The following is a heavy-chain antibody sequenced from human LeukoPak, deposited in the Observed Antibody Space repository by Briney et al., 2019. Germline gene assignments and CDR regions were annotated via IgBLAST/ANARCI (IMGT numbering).Heavy chain of an antibody. D-gene: IGHD3-22*01. J-gene: IGHJ4*02. CDR2: ISSDGSST. Sequence: GGSLRLSCAASGLTFSSHWLHWVRQVPGKGLVWVSRISSDGSSTSYADSVKGRFTISRDNAKNTLYLQMNSLRAEDTAVYYCTTTMSSEPYYWGQGTLVTVSS. V-gene: IGHV3-74*01. CDR3: TTTMSSEPYY. CDR1: GLTFSSHW.